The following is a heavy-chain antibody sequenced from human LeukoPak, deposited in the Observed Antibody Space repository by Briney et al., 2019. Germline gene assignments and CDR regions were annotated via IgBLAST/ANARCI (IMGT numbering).Heavy chain of an antibody. CDR3: ARTMVRGVIISWFDP. CDR1: GYTFTGYF. D-gene: IGHD3-10*01. Sequence: ASVKVSCKASGYTFTGYFMHWVRQAPGQGLEWMAWINPNSGGTNYAQKFQGRVTMTRDTSISTAYMELSRLRSDDTAVYYCARTMVRGVIISWFDPWGQGTLVTVSS. CDR2: INPNSGGT. V-gene: IGHV1-2*02. J-gene: IGHJ5*02.